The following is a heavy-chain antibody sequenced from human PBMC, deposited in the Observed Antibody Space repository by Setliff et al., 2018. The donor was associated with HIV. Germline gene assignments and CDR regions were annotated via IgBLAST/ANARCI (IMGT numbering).Heavy chain of an antibody. CDR2: FMYTDIHYVNYLN. CDR1: GASFVGDNH. V-gene: IGHV4-30-4*01. D-gene: IGHD6-19*01. J-gene: IGHJ4*02. CDR3: ARARSDWYNVRPYYFDL. Sequence: KPSETLSLTCAVSGASFVGDNHWNWIRQTPERGLEWIAYFMYTDIHYVNYLNYRNPSLASRLSISVDKSKNQFSLTLSSVTAADTAVYYCARARSDWYNVRPYYFDLWGQGTPVTVSS.